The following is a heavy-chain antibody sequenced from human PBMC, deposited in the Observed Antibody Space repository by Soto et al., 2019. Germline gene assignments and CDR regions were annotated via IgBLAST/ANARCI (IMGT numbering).Heavy chain of an antibody. V-gene: IGHV3-23*01. Sequence: GGFMRVSCAAAGFTISSYAMSWVSKATGKGLEWVSAISGSGGSTYYADSVKGRFTISRDNSKNTLYLQMNSLRAEDTAVYYCAKDHVVVVPAAPALDDAFDIWAKGQWSPSPQ. CDR1: GFTISSYA. CDR3: AKDHVVVVPAAPALDDAFDI. J-gene: IGHJ3*02. D-gene: IGHD2-2*01. CDR2: ISGSGGST.